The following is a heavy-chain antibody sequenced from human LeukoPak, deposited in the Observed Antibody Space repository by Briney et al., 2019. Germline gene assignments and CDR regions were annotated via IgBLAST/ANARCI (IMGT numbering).Heavy chain of an antibody. Sequence: ASVKVSCKASGGTFSYYSISWVRQAPGQGLEWMGGIIPIFGTAMYEQKFQGRVTITADKSTSTAYMELSSLTSDDTAIYYCAKSRFGVSTYYCYMDVWGKGTTVTVSS. D-gene: IGHD3-10*01. CDR3: AKSRFGVSTYYCYMDV. CDR2: IIPIFGTA. CDR1: GGTFSYYS. V-gene: IGHV1-69*06. J-gene: IGHJ6*03.